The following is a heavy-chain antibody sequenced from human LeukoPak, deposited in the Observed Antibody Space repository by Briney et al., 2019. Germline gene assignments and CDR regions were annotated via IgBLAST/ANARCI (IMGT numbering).Heavy chain of an antibody. CDR1: GFTFSSYA. Sequence: GGSLRLSCAASGFTFSSYAMSWVRQAPGKGLEWVSAISGSGGSTYYADSVKGRFTISRDNSKNALYLQMNSLRAEDTAVYYCAKDHDYYDSSGALGYWGQGTLVTVSS. CDR2: ISGSGGST. D-gene: IGHD3-22*01. V-gene: IGHV3-23*01. CDR3: AKDHDYYDSSGALGY. J-gene: IGHJ4*02.